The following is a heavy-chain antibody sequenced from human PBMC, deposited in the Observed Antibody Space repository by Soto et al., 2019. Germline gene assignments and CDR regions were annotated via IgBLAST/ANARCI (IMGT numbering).Heavy chain of an antibody. CDR1: GYTFTSYG. V-gene: IGHV1-18*01. CDR2: ISAYNGNT. Sequence: ASVKVSCKASGYTFTSYGISWVRQAPGQGLEWMGWISAYNGNTNYAQKLQGRVTMTTDTSTSTAYMELRSLRSDDTAAYYCARDGRYGSGKRWFDPWGQGTLVTVSS. J-gene: IGHJ5*02. D-gene: IGHD3-10*01. CDR3: ARDGRYGSGKRWFDP.